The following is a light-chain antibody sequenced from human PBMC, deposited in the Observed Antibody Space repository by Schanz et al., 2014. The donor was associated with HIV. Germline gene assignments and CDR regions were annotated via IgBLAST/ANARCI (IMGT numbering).Light chain of an antibody. J-gene: IGLJ3*02. CDR1: SSNIGAGYD. Sequence: QSVLTQPPSVSGAPGQRVTISCTGSSSNIGAGYDVHWYQQLPGTAPKLLIYGNSNRPSGVPDRFSGSKSGTSASLAITGLQAEDEADYYCGSYSSGDRHWVFGGGTKLTVL. CDR3: GSYSSGDRHWV. V-gene: IGLV1-40*01. CDR2: GNS.